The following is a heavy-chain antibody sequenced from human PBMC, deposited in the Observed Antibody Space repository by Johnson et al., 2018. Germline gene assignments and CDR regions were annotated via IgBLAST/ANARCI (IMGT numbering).Heavy chain of an antibody. CDR3: AKELEVRSGSALNI. Sequence: LRLSCAASGFSVSDYSMHWVRQVPGKGLVWVSRIENDGSTRYADSVKGRFTISRDNAKNTLSLQMNGLRAEDTAVYYCAKELEVRSGSALNIWGQGTMVTVSS. CDR1: GFSVSDYS. J-gene: IGHJ3*02. D-gene: IGHD1-7*01. CDR2: IENDGST. V-gene: IGHV3-74*01.